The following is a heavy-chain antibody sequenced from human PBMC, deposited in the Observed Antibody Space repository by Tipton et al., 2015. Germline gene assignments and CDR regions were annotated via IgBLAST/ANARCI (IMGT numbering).Heavy chain of an antibody. CDR3: ARVGYCGGSCFSGYYGMDV. CDR1: GGSVSSNDW. D-gene: IGHD2-21*01. V-gene: IGHV4-4*02. Sequence: TLSLTCAVSGGSVSSNDWWSWVRQSPGKGLEWIGEIYPRGNTIYNPSLESRVSTSIDESNNQFSLNLRSVTAADTAVYYCARVGYCGGSCFSGYYGMDVWGRGTTVTVSS. CDR2: IYPRGNT. J-gene: IGHJ6*02.